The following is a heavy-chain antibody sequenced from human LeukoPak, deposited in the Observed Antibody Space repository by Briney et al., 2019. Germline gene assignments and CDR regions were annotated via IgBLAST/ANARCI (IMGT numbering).Heavy chain of an antibody. Sequence: GSLRLSCEASGFTFSTFAMIWVRQPPGKGLEWVSYISSSGSTIYYADSVKGRFTISRDNAKNSLYLQMNSLRAEDTAVYYCAELGITMIGGVWGKGTTVTISS. CDR3: AELGITMIGGV. J-gene: IGHJ6*04. CDR2: ISSSGSTI. D-gene: IGHD3-10*02. V-gene: IGHV3-48*03. CDR1: GFTFSTFA.